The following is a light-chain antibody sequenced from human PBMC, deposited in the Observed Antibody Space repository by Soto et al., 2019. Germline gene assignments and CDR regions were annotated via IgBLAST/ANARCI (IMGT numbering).Light chain of an antibody. CDR3: SSFTTSSTSV. CDR2: EVS. Sequence: QSALTQPASVSGSPGQSITISCTGTSSDVGGYNFVSWYQQHPGKAPKLIIFEVSNRPSGVYNRFSGSKSGNTASLTISGLQAEDEADYYCSSFTTSSTSVFGTGTKLTVL. V-gene: IGLV2-14*01. J-gene: IGLJ1*01. CDR1: SSDVGGYNF.